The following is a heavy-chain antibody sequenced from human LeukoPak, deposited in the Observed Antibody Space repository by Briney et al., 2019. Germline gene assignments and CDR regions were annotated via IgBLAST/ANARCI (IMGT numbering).Heavy chain of an antibody. CDR2: ISSSSSYI. D-gene: IGHD6-13*01. J-gene: IGHJ4*02. Sequence: GGSLRLSCAASGFTFSSYSMNWVRQAPGKGLEWVSSISSSSSYIYYADSVKSRFTISRDNAKNSLYLQMNSLRAEDTAVYYCARLQSISSSQNFDYWGQGTLVTVSS. CDR3: ARLQSISSSQNFDY. V-gene: IGHV3-21*01. CDR1: GFTFSSYS.